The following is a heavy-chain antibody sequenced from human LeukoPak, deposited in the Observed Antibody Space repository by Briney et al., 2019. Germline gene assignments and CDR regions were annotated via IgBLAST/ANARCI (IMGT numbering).Heavy chain of an antibody. Sequence: SETLSLTCTVSGGSISSSSYYWGWIRQPPGKGLEWIGSIYYSGSTYYNPSLKSRVTISVDTSKNQFSLKLSSVTAADTAVYYCARTTYYYDSSGYDYYYYYMDVWGKGTTVTVSS. CDR3: ARTTYYYDSSGYDYYYYYMDV. J-gene: IGHJ6*03. D-gene: IGHD3-22*01. CDR1: GGSISSSSYY. CDR2: IYYSGST. V-gene: IGHV4-39*01.